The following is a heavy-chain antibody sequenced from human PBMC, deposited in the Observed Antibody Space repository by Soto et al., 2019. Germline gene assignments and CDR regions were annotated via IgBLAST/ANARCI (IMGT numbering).Heavy chain of an antibody. CDR1: GYSFTSYW. CDR2: IYPGDSDT. Sequence: PGESLKISCKGSGYSFTSYWIGWVRQMPGKGLEWMGIIYPGDSDTRYSPSFQGQVTISADKSISTAYLQMNSLKIEDTAVYYCTTDSRTTVPEVRFDFWGHGTLVTVSS. J-gene: IGHJ4*01. CDR3: TTDSRTTVPEVRFDF. V-gene: IGHV5-51*01. D-gene: IGHD4-17*01.